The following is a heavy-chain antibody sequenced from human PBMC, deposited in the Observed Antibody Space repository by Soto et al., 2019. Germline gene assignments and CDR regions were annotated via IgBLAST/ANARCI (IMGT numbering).Heavy chain of an antibody. V-gene: IGHV3-11*01. D-gene: IGHD3-9*01. J-gene: IGHJ3*02. CDR2: ISSSGSTI. Sequence: GGSLRLSCAASGFTFSDCYMSWIRQAPGKGLEWVSYISSSGSTIYYADSVKGRFTISRDNAKNSLYLQMNSLRAEDTAVYYCARDYDILTGYYTYDAFDIWGQGTMVTVSS. CDR3: ARDYDILTGYYTYDAFDI. CDR1: GFTFSDCY.